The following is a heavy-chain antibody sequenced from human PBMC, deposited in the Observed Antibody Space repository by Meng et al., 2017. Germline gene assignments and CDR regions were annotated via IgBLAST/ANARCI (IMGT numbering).Heavy chain of an antibody. J-gene: IGHJ4*02. V-gene: IGHV6-1*01. D-gene: IGHD3-10*02. CDR2: TYYRSKWYN. Sequence: QVQLQQSGPGLVKPSQTLSLTCAISGDTFSSDSAAWNWIRQSPSRGLEWLGRTYYRSKWYNDFAVSVKSRIIINPDTSKNHFSLQLNSVTPEDTAVYYCASGWSMFQTWGQGTLVTVSS. CDR3: ASGWSMFQT. CDR1: GDTFSSDSAA.